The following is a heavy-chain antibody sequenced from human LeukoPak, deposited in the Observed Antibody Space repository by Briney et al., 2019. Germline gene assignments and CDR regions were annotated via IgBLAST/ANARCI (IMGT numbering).Heavy chain of an antibody. V-gene: IGHV3-9*01. J-gene: IGHJ4*02. CDR1: GFTFDDYA. CDR3: ASYGSGSYYSY. CDR2: ISWNSGSI. Sequence: GGSLRLSCAASGFTFDDYAMHWVRQAPGKGLEWVSGISWNSGSIGYADSVKGRFTISRDNAKNSLYLQMNSLRAEDTAVYYCASYGSGSYYSYWGQGTLVTVSS. D-gene: IGHD3-10*01.